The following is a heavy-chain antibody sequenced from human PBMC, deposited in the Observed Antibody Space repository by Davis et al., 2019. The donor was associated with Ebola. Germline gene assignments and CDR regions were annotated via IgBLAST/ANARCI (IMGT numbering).Heavy chain of an antibody. J-gene: IGHJ4*02. D-gene: IGHD4-23*01. V-gene: IGHV3-23*01. Sequence: GEPLKISCAASGFTFSSYAMSWVRQAPGKGLEWVSAISGSGGSTYYADSVKGRFTISRDNSKNTLYLQMNSLRAEDTAVYYCANLDYGGNSGFDYWGQGTLVTVSS. CDR3: ANLDYGGNSGFDY. CDR1: GFTFSSYA. CDR2: ISGSGGST.